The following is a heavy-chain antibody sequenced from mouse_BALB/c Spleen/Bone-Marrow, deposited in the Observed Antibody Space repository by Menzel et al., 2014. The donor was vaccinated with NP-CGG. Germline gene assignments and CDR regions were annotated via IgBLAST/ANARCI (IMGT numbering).Heavy chain of an antibody. Sequence: EVKLMESGGGLVQPGGSLKLSCAASGFTFSCYTMSWVRQTPEKRLEWVAYISNGGSTTYHPDTVKGRFTISRDNAKNTLYLQMSSLKSEDTAMYYCARDGYDVGGALDYWGQGTSVTVSS. D-gene: IGHD2-2*01. V-gene: IGHV5-12-2*01. CDR1: GFTFSCYT. CDR2: ISNGGSTT. J-gene: IGHJ4*01. CDR3: ARDGYDVGGALDY.